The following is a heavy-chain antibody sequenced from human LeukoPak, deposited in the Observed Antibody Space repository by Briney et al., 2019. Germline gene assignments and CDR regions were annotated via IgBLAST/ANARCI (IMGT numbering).Heavy chain of an antibody. J-gene: IGHJ4*02. Sequence: GGSLRLSCAATGFTFSSYRMSWVRQAPGKGLEWVANIKQDGSEKYYVDSVKGRFTISRDNAKNSLYLQMNSLRAEDTAVYYCARAIQKVYYYDSSGSDYWGQGTLVTVSS. D-gene: IGHD3-22*01. CDR3: ARAIQKVYYYDSSGSDY. V-gene: IGHV3-7*01. CDR2: IKQDGSEK. CDR1: GFTFSSYR.